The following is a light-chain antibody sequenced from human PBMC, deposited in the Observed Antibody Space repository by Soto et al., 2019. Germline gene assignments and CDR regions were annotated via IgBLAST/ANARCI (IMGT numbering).Light chain of an antibody. CDR2: KVS. J-gene: IGKJ1*01. CDR3: MQGTHWPRT. V-gene: IGKV2-30*01. Sequence: EVVMTQSPLSLPVTLGQPASISCRSSQSLVNSDGNTYLNWFQQRPGLSPRRLIYKVSNRDSVVPDSFSGSGSGSDCTLKISRVEAEDVGVYYCMQGTHWPRTCGQGTKVAIK. CDR1: QSLVNSDGNTY.